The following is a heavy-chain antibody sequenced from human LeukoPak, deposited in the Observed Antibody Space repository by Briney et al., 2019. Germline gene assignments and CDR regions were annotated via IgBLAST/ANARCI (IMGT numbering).Heavy chain of an antibody. CDR3: ARDGHYDILTGYFQD. CDR1: GFTFTDYY. V-gene: IGHV3-11*01. CDR2: ITNSGTTI. Sequence: GGSLRLSCAASGFTFTDYYMSWIRQAPGKGLEWVSYITNSGTTIYYADSVKGRFAISRDNAKNSLYLQMNSLRAEDTAVYYCARDGHYDILTGYFQDWGQGTLVTVSS. J-gene: IGHJ1*01. D-gene: IGHD3-9*01.